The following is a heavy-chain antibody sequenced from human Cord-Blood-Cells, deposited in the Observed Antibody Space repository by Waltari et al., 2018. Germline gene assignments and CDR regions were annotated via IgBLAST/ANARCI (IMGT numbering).Heavy chain of an antibody. J-gene: IGHJ5*02. D-gene: IGHD2-15*01. CDR2: IIPILGIA. CDR3: ARDYVVVAALNWFDP. CDR1: GGTFRSYA. Sequence: QVQLVQSGAEVKKPGSSVKVSCKASGGTFRSYAIIWVGQPPGQGLEWMGGIIPILGIANYAQKFQGRVTITADKSTSTAYMELSSLRSEDTAVYYCARDYVVVAALNWFDPWGQGTLVTVSS. V-gene: IGHV1-69*10.